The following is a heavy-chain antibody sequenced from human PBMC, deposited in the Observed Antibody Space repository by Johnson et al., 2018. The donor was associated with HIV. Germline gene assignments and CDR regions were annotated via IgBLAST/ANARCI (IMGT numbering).Heavy chain of an antibody. V-gene: IGHV3-30-3*02. CDR2: ISYDGSNK. CDR1: GLTFSSYA. Sequence: VQVVESGGGVVQPGRSLRLSCAASGLTFSSYAMYCVRQAPGKGLEWVAVISYDGSNKYYADSVKGRFTISRDTSKNTLYLQMNSLRAEDTAIYYCAKDMPYSSDWSDAFDVGGQGTIVSVSS. CDR3: AKDMPYSSDWSDAFDV. D-gene: IGHD6-19*01. J-gene: IGHJ3*01.